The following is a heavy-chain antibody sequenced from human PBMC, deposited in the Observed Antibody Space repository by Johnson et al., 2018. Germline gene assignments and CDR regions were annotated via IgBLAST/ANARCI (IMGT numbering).Heavy chain of an antibody. V-gene: IGHV3-74*01. D-gene: IGHD4-17*01. CDR2: INSDGSST. Sequence: VQLVESGGGVVQPGRSMRLSCATSGFTFSSYWMHWVRHAPGKGLVWVSRINSDGSSTSYADCVTGRFTISRDNAKNTLYLQMNSLRAEDTAVYYCARDRGADDAFDIWGQGTMVTVSS. CDR1: GFTFSSYW. J-gene: IGHJ3*02. CDR3: ARDRGADDAFDI.